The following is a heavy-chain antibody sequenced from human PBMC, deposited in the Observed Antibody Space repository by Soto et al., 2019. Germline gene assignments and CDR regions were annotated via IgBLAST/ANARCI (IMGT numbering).Heavy chain of an antibody. D-gene: IGHD2-2*01. J-gene: IGHJ6*02. V-gene: IGHV3-23*01. Sequence: XVSLVLSCAASGFTFSSYAMNWVRQAPGKGLEWVAGVSASGGGTSYADSVKGRFTISRDNSKDTLYLQMNSLRAEDTAVYYCAKSSSRAHYYAMDVWGQGTTVTVSS. CDR3: AKSSSRAHYYAMDV. CDR2: VSASGGGT. CDR1: GFTFSSYA.